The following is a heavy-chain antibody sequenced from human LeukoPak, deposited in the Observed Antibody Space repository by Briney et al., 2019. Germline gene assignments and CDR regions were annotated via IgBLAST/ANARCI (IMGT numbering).Heavy chain of an antibody. Sequence: SETLSLTCTVSGGSISSGDYYWSWIRQPPGKGLGWIGYIYYSGSTYYNPSLKSRVTISVDTSKNQFSLKLSSVTAADTAVYYCARGATYYYYMDVWGKGTTVTVSS. CDR1: GGSISSGDYY. J-gene: IGHJ6*03. CDR3: ARGATYYYYMDV. V-gene: IGHV4-30-4*08. CDR2: IYYSGST.